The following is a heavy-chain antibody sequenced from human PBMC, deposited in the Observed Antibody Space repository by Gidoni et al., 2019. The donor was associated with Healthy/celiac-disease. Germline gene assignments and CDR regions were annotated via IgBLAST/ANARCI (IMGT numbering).Heavy chain of an antibody. D-gene: IGHD3-10*01. CDR1: GFTFSSYS. V-gene: IGHV3-21*01. CDR3: ARDRGVEELGWFDP. J-gene: IGHJ5*02. Sequence: EVQLVESGGGLVKPGGSLRLSCAASGFTFSSYSMNWARQAPGKGLEWVSSISSSSSDIYYADSVKGRFTISRDNAKNSLYLQMNSLRAEDTAVYYCARDRGVEELGWFDPWGQGTLVTVSS. CDR2: ISSSSSDI.